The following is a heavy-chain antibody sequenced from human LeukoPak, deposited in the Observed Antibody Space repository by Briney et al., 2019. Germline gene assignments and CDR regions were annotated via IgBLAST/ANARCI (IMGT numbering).Heavy chain of an antibody. CDR2: INHSGGT. CDR1: GGSFSGYY. V-gene: IGHV4-34*01. J-gene: IGHJ4*02. CDR3: ARLTRLSTSPDRYYLDY. D-gene: IGHD6-6*01. Sequence: SETLSLTCAVYGGSFSGYYWSWIRQPPGKGLEWIGEINHSGGTNYNPSLKSRVTISVDTSKNQFSLKLSSVTAADSAVYYCARLTRLSTSPDRYYLDYWGQGTLVTVSS.